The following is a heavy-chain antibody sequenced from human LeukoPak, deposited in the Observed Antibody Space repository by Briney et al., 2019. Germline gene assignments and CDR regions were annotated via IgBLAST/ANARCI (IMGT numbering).Heavy chain of an antibody. V-gene: IGHV3-23*01. CDR1: GFTFSSYA. Sequence: GGSLRLSCAASGFTFSSYAMGWVRQAPGKGLEWVSSISGSGGSTYYADSVKGRFTISRDNSKNTLYLQMNSLRAEDTAVYYCAKDEHSSGYYYYYGMDVWGQGTTVTVSS. J-gene: IGHJ6*02. D-gene: IGHD3-22*01. CDR2: ISGSGGST. CDR3: AKDEHSSGYYYYYGMDV.